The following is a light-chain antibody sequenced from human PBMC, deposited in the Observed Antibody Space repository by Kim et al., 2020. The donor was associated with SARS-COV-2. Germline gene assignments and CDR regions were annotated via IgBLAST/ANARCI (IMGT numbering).Light chain of an antibody. Sequence: QGVTIASTGSSSNIGAGYDVHWYQQLPGTAPKLLIYGNSNRPSGVPDRFSGSKSGTSASLAITGLQAEDEADYYCQSYDSSLSAVVFGGGTQLTVL. CDR2: GNS. CDR1: SSNIGAGYD. J-gene: IGLJ2*01. V-gene: IGLV1-40*01. CDR3: QSYDSSLSAVV.